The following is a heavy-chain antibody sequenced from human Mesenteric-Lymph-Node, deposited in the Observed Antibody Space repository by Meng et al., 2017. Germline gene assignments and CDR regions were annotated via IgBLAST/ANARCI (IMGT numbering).Heavy chain of an antibody. V-gene: IGHV4-30-4*08. J-gene: IGHJ4*02. CDR1: GGSISSGGYY. Sequence: VQLKESGPGLVKPLKTPSLTCTVSGGSISSGGYYWSWIRQHPGKGLEWIGYIHDSGSTYYNPSLKSRVTISVDTSKNQFSLKLSSVTAADTAVYFCARGELLWDYWGQGTLVTVSS. D-gene: IGHD2-2*01. CDR3: ARGELLWDY. CDR2: IHDSGST.